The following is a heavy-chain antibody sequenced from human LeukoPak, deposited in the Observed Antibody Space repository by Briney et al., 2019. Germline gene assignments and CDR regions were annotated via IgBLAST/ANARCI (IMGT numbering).Heavy chain of an antibody. CDR2: IYSGGST. V-gene: IGHV3-53*01. CDR3: ARVVADYLFFDY. J-gene: IGHJ4*02. CDR1: GFTVSSNY. Sequence: GRSLRLSCAASGFTVSSNYMSWVRQAPGKGLEWVSVIYSGGSTYYADSVKGRFTISRDNSKNTLYLQMNSLRAEDTAVYYCARVVADYLFFDYWGQGTLVTVSS. D-gene: IGHD2-15*01.